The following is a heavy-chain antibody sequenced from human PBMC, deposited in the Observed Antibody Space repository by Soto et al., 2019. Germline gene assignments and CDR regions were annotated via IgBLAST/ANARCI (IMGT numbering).Heavy chain of an antibody. V-gene: IGHV3-13*01. J-gene: IGHJ4*02. Sequence: GGSLRLSCAASGFTFSSYDMHWVRQATGKGLEWVSAIGTAGDAYYPGSVKGRFTISRENAKNSLYLQMNSLRAGDTAVYYCARDGAHSSGYDYWGQGTMVTVYS. CDR2: IGTAGDA. CDR3: ARDGAHSSGYDY. D-gene: IGHD6-19*01. CDR1: GFTFSSYD.